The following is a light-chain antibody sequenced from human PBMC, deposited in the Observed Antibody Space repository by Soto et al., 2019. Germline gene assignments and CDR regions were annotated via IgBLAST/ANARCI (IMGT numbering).Light chain of an antibody. CDR3: SSYTSSSNVV. CDR2: EVN. J-gene: IGLJ2*01. Sequence: QSALTQPPSVSGSPGQSVTISCTGTSSDVGSYNRVSWYQQPPGTAPKLIIYEVNNRPSGVPDRFSGSKSGNTASLTISGLQAEDEDDYYCSSYTSSSNVVFGGGTKLTVL. V-gene: IGLV2-18*02. CDR1: SSDVGSYNR.